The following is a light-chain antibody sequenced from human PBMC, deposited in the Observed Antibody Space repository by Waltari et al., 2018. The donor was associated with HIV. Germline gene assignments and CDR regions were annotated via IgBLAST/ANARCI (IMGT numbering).Light chain of an antibody. J-gene: IGLJ3*02. V-gene: IGLV1-47*01. CDR1: NSNIGSSS. CDR2: SNN. CDR3: STWDESQSLQV. Sequence: QPVLTQLPSMSGTPGQTVTISCSGSNSNIGSSSMYWYQHLPGTTPRLLIYSNNERPSGVPDRVSGSKSGTSASLTISGLRSEDEADYYCSTWDESQSLQVFGGGTKVTVL.